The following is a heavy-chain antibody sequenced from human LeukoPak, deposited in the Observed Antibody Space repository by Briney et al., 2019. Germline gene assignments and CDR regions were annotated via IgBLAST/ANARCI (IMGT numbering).Heavy chain of an antibody. Sequence: QPGGSLRLSCAASGFTFSSYDMHWVRQATGKGLEWVSAIGTAGDTYYPGSVKGRFTISRENAKNSLYLQMNSLRAEDTAVYYCAKTRKGTPNDWFDPWGQGTLVTVSS. V-gene: IGHV3-13*01. D-gene: IGHD1-14*01. CDR2: IGTAGDT. J-gene: IGHJ5*02. CDR1: GFTFSSYD. CDR3: AKTRKGTPNDWFDP.